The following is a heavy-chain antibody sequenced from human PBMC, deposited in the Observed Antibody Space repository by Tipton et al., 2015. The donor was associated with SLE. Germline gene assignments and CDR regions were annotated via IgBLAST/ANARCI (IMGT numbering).Heavy chain of an antibody. CDR2: IYYSGST. CDR1: GGSISSHY. Sequence: TLSLTCTVSGGSISSHYWSWIRQPPGKGLEWIGYIYYSGSTNYNPSLKSRVTISVDTSKNQFSLKLSSVTAADTAVYYCARAGYSSSRGAFDIRGQGTMVTVSS. V-gene: IGHV4-59*11. CDR3: ARAGYSSSRGAFDI. J-gene: IGHJ3*02. D-gene: IGHD6-13*01.